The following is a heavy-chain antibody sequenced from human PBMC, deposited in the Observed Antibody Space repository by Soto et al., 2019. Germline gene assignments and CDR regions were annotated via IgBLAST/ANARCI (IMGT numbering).Heavy chain of an antibody. V-gene: IGHV4-39*01. CDR2: IYFSGLT. CDR3: ARPDGYGGNSDDAFDV. Sequence: SETLSLTCTVSGLSISATNHYWAWIRQPPGKGLEWIGNIYFSGLTYYNPSLKGRLAISVDTSKNQFSLKLTSVTAADTGVYFCARPDGYGGNSDDAFDVWGQGTMVTVSS. J-gene: IGHJ3*01. D-gene: IGHD4-17*01. CDR1: GLSISATNHY.